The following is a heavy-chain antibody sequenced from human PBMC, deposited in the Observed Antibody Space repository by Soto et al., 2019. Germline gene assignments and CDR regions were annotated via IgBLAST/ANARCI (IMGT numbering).Heavy chain of an antibody. CDR3: ARDTDPAVTMMVVGLMDV. Sequence: GGSLRLSCAASGFTFSSYSMNWVRQAPGKGLEWVSYISSSSSTIYYADSVKGRFTISRDNAKNSLYLQMNSLRDEDTAVYYCARDTDPAVTMMVVGLMDVWGQGTTVTVSS. V-gene: IGHV3-48*02. CDR2: ISSSSSTI. CDR1: GFTFSSYS. J-gene: IGHJ6*02. D-gene: IGHD3-22*01.